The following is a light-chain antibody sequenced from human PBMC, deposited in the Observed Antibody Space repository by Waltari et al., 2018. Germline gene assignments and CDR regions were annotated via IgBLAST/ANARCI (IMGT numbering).Light chain of an antibody. V-gene: IGKV1-39*01. CDR2: SAS. CDR3: QQSYITPYT. J-gene: IGKJ2*01. CDR1: QSITGH. Sequence: DIQMTQAPSSLSASVGDRVTMTCQTSQSITGHLNWFQQRPGKAPKLLFHSASALQSGVPSRFSGRGSGTHFTLTTSSLQPEDFATYFCQQSYITPYTFGQGTKLEIK.